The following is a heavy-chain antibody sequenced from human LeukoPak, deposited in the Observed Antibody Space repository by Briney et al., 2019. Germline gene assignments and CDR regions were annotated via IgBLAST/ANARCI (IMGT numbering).Heavy chain of an antibody. CDR3: ATLPLTTLRWALDY. D-gene: IGHD4-23*01. J-gene: IGHJ4*02. V-gene: IGHV3-30*04. CDR1: GFTFGSYA. Sequence: GRCLRLSCAASGFTFGSYAMHWVRQAPGKGLEWVAVISYDGSNKYYADSGKGRFTISRDNSKNTLYLQMNSLRAEDTAVYYCATLPLTTLRWALDYWGQGTLVTVSS. CDR2: ISYDGSNK.